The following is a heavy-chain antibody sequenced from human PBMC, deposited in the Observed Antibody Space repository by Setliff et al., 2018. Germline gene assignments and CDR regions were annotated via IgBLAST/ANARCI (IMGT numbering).Heavy chain of an antibody. CDR3: ARFYGDYQFDY. CDR1: GGSISRSY. CDR2: IYRSGTT. Sequence: PSETLSLTCSVSGGSISRSYWTWIRQAPGKGMEWIGYIYRSGTTNYNPSLKSRLSMSVDTSKNEFSLKLRFVTAADTAVYYCARFYGDYQFDYWGQGTLVTVSS. V-gene: IGHV4-4*09. J-gene: IGHJ4*02. D-gene: IGHD4-17*01.